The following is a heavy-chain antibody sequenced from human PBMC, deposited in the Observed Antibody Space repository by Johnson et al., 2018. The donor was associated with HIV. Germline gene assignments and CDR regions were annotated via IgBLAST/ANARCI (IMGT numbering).Heavy chain of an antibody. Sequence: VQLVESGGGLVQPGGSLRLSCAASGFTFSSYWMSWVRQAPGKGLEWVANIKQDGSEKYYVDSVKGRFTISRDNAKNSLYLQMNSLRAEDTAVYSCARLGIAAARGAFDIWGQGTMVTVSS. V-gene: IGHV3-7*04. D-gene: IGHD6-13*01. CDR3: ARLGIAAARGAFDI. CDR1: GFTFSSYW. J-gene: IGHJ3*02. CDR2: IKQDGSEK.